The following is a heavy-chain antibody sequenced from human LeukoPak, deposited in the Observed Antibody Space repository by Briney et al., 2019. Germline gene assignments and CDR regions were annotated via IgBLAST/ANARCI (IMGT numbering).Heavy chain of an antibody. CDR3: ARNRDAPPLYWTFDY. J-gene: IGHJ4*02. CDR2: INHSGST. CDR1: GGSFSVYY. V-gene: IGHV4-34*01. Sequence: PSETLSLTCAVYGGSFSVYYWSWIRQPPGKGLEWIGEINHSGSTNYSPSLKSRVTISVDTSKNQFSLKLSSVTAADMAVYYCARNRDAPPLYWTFDYWGQGTLVTVSS. D-gene: IGHD3/OR15-3a*01.